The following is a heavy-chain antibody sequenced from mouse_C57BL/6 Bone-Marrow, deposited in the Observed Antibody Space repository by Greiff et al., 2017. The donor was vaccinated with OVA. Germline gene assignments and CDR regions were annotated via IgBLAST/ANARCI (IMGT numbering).Heavy chain of an antibody. V-gene: IGHV2-5*01. J-gene: IGHJ1*03. CDR1: GFSLTSYG. CDR2: IWRGGST. D-gene: IGHD1-1*01. Sequence: QVQLQQSGPGLVQPPQSLSITCTVSGFSLTSYGVHWVRQSPGKGLEWLGVIWRGGSTDYNAAFMSRLSITKDNSKSQVFFKMNSLQADDTAIYYCATHYYGSSWYFDVWGTGTTVTVSS. CDR3: ATHYYGSSWYFDV.